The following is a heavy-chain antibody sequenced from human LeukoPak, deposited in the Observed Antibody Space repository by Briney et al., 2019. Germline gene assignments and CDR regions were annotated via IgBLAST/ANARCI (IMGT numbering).Heavy chain of an antibody. CDR1: GFTFSNAW. CDR2: IKSKTDGGTT. D-gene: IGHD3-10*01. Sequence: GGSLRLSCAASGFTFSNAWMSWVRQAPGKGLEWVGRIKSKTDGGTTDYTAPVKGRFTISRDDSKNTLYLQMNSLKTEDTAVYYCTTGPFDYYGSASYLANGMDVLGQGTTVTVSS. J-gene: IGHJ6*02. CDR3: TTGPFDYYGSASYLANGMDV. V-gene: IGHV3-15*01.